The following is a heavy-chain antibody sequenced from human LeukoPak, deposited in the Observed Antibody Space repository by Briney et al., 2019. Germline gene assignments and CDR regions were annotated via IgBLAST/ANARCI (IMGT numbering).Heavy chain of an antibody. J-gene: IGHJ6*03. D-gene: IGHD3-22*01. CDR1: GFTFSDYY. CDR3: ARGSKGYFDSTNYFYYFYYMDV. V-gene: IGHV3-11*01. Sequence: GGSLRLSCAASGFTFSDYYMSWIRQAPGKGLEWILYISNSGSVSYYADSVKGRFTISRDNAKNSLYLQMNSLRAEDTAVYYCARGSKGYFDSTNYFYYFYYMDVWGKGTTVTISS. CDR2: ISNSGSVS.